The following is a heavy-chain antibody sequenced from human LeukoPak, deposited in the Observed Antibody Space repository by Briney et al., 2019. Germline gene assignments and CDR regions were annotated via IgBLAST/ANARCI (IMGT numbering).Heavy chain of an antibody. Sequence: SEPLSLTCTVSGGSISSYYRSWIRQPPGKGLEWIGYIYYSGSTNYNPSLKSRVTISVDTSKNQFSLKLSSVTAADTAVYYCAGLGASGNGYLSWFDPWGQGTLVTVSS. CDR3: AGLGASGNGYLSWFDP. CDR2: IYYSGST. CDR1: GGSISSYY. V-gene: IGHV4-59*01. J-gene: IGHJ5*02. D-gene: IGHD3-22*01.